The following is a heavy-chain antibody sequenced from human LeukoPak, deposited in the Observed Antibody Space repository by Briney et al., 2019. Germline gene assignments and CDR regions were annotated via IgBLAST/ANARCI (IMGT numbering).Heavy chain of an antibody. D-gene: IGHD3-22*01. V-gene: IGHV3-33*01. Sequence: PGGSLRLSCAASGFTFSTYVMHWVRQAPGKGLEWVAVIWSDGSNKYYADSVKGRFTISRDNSKNTVYLQMNSLRAEDTAVYYCARVPSVGGKLVADSSGGWHWFDPWGQGTLVIVSS. J-gene: IGHJ5*02. CDR2: IWSDGSNK. CDR3: ARVPSVGGKLVADSSGGWHWFDP. CDR1: GFTFSTYV.